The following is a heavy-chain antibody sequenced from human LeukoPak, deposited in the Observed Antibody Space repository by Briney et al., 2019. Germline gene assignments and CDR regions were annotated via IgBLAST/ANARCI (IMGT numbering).Heavy chain of an antibody. V-gene: IGHV3-20*04. J-gene: IGHJ4*02. CDR2: INWNGGST. Sequence: GGSLRLSCAASGFTFYDHGMSWVRQVPGKGLEWVSGINWNGGSTGYADSVKGRFTISRDNAKNSLYLQMNSLRAEDTALYYCAGGDRNGWYFDYWGQGTLVTVSS. D-gene: IGHD6-19*01. CDR3: AGGDRNGWYFDY. CDR1: GFTFYDHG.